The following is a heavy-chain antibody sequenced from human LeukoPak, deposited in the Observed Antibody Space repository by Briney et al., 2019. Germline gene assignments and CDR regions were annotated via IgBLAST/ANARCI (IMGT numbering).Heavy chain of an antibody. CDR1: GYTFTSYG. CDR3: ARDYSKGWWFDP. J-gene: IGHJ5*02. D-gene: IGHD4-4*01. Sequence: ASVKVSCKASGYTFTSYGISWVRQAPGQGLEWMGWISAYNGNTNYAQKLQGRVTMTSDTSTSTAYMELRSLRSDDTAVYYCARDYSKGWWFDPWGQGTLVTVSS. CDR2: ISAYNGNT. V-gene: IGHV1-18*01.